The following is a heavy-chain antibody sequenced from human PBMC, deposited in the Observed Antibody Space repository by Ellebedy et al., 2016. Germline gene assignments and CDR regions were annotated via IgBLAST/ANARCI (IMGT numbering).Heavy chain of an antibody. J-gene: IGHJ4*02. CDR2: ISGSGTTI. CDR3: ARDRAYDTSGLFNH. D-gene: IGHD3-22*01. V-gene: IGHV3-11*01. CDR1: GFVFNDYY. Sequence: GGYLRLSXVSSGFVFNDYYMNWIRQAPGKGLEWLAYISGSGTTINYADSVKGRFTISRDNAKTSLYLQMNSLRVEDTAVYYCARDRAYDTSGLFNHWGQGTLVTVSS.